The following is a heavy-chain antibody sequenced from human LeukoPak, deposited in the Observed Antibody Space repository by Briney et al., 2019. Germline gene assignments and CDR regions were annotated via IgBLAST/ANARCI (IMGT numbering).Heavy chain of an antibody. CDR3: ARDNYDSSGYYFD. CDR1: GFTFSSYE. CDR2: ISSSGSTT. V-gene: IGHV3-48*03. Sequence: GGSLRLSCAASGFTFSSYEMNWVRQAPGKGLEWVSYISSSGSTTHYAGSVKGRFTISRDNAKKSLYLQMNSLRAEDTAVYYCARDNYDSSGYYFDWGQGTPVTVSS. J-gene: IGHJ4*02. D-gene: IGHD3-22*01.